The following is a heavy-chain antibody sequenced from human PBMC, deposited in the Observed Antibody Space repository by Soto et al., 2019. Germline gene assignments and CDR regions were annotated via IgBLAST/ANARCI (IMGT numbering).Heavy chain of an antibody. CDR2: IYYSGST. V-gene: IGHV4-59*01. D-gene: IGHD6-19*01. CDR1: GGSISSYY. Sequence: QVQLQESGPGLVKPSETLSLTCTVSGGSISSYYWSWIRQPPGKGLEWIGYIYYSGSTNYNPSLKSRFTILVDTSKNQFSLKLSSVTAADTAVYYCARDHGSGGLDYWGQGTLVTVSS. CDR3: ARDHGSGGLDY. J-gene: IGHJ4*02.